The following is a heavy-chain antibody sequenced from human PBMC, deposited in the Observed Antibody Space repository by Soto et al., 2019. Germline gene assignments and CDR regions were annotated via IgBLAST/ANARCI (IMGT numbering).Heavy chain of an antibody. J-gene: IGHJ6*02. V-gene: IGHV3-66*01. CDR2: INSGGNT. CDR3: SSRGHSVGYSVYYYYGMDV. Sequence: EVQLVESGGGLVQPGGSLRLSCAASGFGVSNNYMSWVRQAPGKGLEWVSAINSGGNTYYADSVKGRFTISRDNSKNTVYLQMNSVGAEDAAVSYCSSRGHSVGYSVYYYYGMDVSGQGTTVTVSS. CDR1: GFGVSNNY. D-gene: IGHD5-12*01.